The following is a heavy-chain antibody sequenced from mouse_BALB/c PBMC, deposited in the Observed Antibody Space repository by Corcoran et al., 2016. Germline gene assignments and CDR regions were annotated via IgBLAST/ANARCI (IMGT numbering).Heavy chain of an antibody. J-gene: IGHJ3*01. CDR1: GFNIKDYY. CDR3: HITTVVEAY. D-gene: IGHD1-1*01. V-gene: IGHV14-1*02. Sequence: EVQLQQSGAELVRPGALVKLSCKASGFNIKDYYMHWVKQRPEQGLEWIGWIDPENGNTIYDPKFPGKASITADTSSNTAYLQLSSLTSEDTAVYYCHITTVVEAYWGQGTLVTVSA. CDR2: IDPENGNT.